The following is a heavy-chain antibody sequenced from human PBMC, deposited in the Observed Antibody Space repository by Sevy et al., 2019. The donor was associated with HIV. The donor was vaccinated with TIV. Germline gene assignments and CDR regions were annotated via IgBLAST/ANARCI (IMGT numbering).Heavy chain of an antibody. Sequence: GSLRLSCAASGFTFSSYAMSWVRQAPGKGLEWVSAISGSGGSTYYAASVKGRFTISRDNSKNTLYLQMNSLRAEDTAVYYCAKDSSGYSSGWYGQFDYWGQGTLVTVSS. CDR3: AKDSSGYSSGWYGQFDY. V-gene: IGHV3-23*01. J-gene: IGHJ4*02. D-gene: IGHD6-19*01. CDR2: ISGSGGST. CDR1: GFTFSSYA.